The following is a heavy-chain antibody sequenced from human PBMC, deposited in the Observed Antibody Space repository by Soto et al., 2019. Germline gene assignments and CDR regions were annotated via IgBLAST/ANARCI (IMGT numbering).Heavy chain of an antibody. V-gene: IGHV3-20*04. CDR1: GFICDDYA. J-gene: IGHJ4*02. D-gene: IGHD2-2*01. CDR2: INWNAGST. Sequence: EVELVESGGGGVRPGGSLRLSCAASGFICDDYAMSWVRQGPGKGLEWVASINWNAGSTTYGDSVKGRFTMSRYNAKNSLYLQIESPRADDTGLYYCARCSSTSCYVLASFDYWGQGTLVIVSS. CDR3: ARCSSTSCYVLASFDY.